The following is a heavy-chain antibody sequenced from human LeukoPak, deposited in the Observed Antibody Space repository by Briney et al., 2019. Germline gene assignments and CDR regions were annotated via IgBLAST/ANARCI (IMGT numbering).Heavy chain of an antibody. CDR2: INHSGST. Sequence: SETLSLTCAVYGGPFSGCYWSWIRQPPGKGLEWIGEINHSGSTNYNLSLKSRVTISVDTSKNQFSLKLSSVTAADTAVYYCARRRLADYWGQGTLVTVSS. D-gene: IGHD4-17*01. V-gene: IGHV4-34*01. CDR3: ARRRLADY. CDR1: GGPFSGCY. J-gene: IGHJ4*02.